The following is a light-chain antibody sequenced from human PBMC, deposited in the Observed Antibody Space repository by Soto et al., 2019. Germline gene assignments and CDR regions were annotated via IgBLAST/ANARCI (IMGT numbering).Light chain of an antibody. V-gene: IGLV2-11*01. Sequence: QSVLTQPRSVSGSPGQSVTISCTGTSSDVGGYNYVSWYQQYPGKAPKLMIYDVSKRPSGVPDRFSGSKSGNTASLTISGLQAEDEADYYCCSYAGSYRWVFGGGTKLTVL. CDR1: SSDVGGYNY. J-gene: IGLJ3*02. CDR2: DVS. CDR3: CSYAGSYRWV.